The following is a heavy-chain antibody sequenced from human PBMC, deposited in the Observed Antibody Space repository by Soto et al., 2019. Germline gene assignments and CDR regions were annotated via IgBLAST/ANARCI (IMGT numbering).Heavy chain of an antibody. CDR2: INHSGST. V-gene: IGHV4-34*01. CDR1: GGSFSGYY. Sequence: PSETLSLTCAVYGGSFSGYYWSWIRQPPGKGLEWIGEINHSGSTNYNPSLKSRVTISVDTSKNQFSLKLSSVTAADTAVYYCARGRIVVVPAAIKNWFDPWGQRTLVTVSS. J-gene: IGHJ5*02. D-gene: IGHD2-2*01. CDR3: ARGRIVVVPAAIKNWFDP.